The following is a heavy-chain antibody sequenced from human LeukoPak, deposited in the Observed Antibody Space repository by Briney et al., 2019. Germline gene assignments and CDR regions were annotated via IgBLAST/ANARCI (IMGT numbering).Heavy chain of an antibody. Sequence: PSETLSLTCAVYGGSFSGYYWSWIRQPPGKGLEWIGEINHSGSTNYNPSLKSRVTISVDTSKNQFSLKLSSVTAADTAVYYCASDYGDDEASDIWGQGTMVTVSS. V-gene: IGHV4-34*01. CDR1: GGSFSGYY. J-gene: IGHJ3*02. CDR3: ASDYGDDEASDI. D-gene: IGHD4-17*01. CDR2: INHSGST.